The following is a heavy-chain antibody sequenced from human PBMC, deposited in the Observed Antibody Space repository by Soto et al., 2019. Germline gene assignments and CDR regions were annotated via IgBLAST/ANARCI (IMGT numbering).Heavy chain of an antibody. D-gene: IGHD2-2*01. CDR2: ISGSGGST. CDR3: AVPAGSFYLPLNY. Sequence: HPGGSLRLSCAGSGFAFNNYDMTWVRQAPGKGLEWLSAISGSGGSTYYADSVKGRFTVSRDNSEKTIFLQMNSLRAEDTAIYYCAVPAGSFYLPLNYWGQGTLVTVSS. CDR1: GFAFNNYD. V-gene: IGHV3-23*01. J-gene: IGHJ4*02.